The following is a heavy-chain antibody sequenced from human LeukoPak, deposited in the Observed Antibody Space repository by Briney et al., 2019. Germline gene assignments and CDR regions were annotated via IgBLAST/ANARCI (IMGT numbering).Heavy chain of an antibody. CDR2: ISGSSTTI. J-gene: IGHJ6*02. D-gene: IGHD3-16*02. V-gene: IGHV3-48*01. CDR3: AKDRPRGNYYDYVWGSYRRPDYYYYGMDV. Sequence: GGSLRLSCAASGFTLTTYSMNWVRQAPGKGLEWVSYISGSSTTIYYADSVKGRFTISRDNAKNSLYLQMNSLRTEDTALYYCAKDRPRGNYYDYVWGSYRRPDYYYYGMDVWGQGTTVTVSS. CDR1: GFTLTTYS.